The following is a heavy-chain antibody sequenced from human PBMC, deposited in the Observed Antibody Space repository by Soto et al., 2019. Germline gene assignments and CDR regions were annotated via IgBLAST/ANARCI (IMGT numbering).Heavy chain of an antibody. V-gene: IGHV4-4*02. D-gene: IGHD4-4*01. CDR1: GGSITSIDW. CDR2: IYHSGST. Sequence: QVQLQESGPGLVKPSGTLSLTCAVSGGSITSIDWWSWVRQSPGKGLEWIGEIYHSGSTNYNPSLKSRVTISVDKSKNQFSLRLSSVTAADTAVYYCATLPDYTSNPYTYDYWGQGTLVTVSS. J-gene: IGHJ4*02. CDR3: ATLPDYTSNPYTYDY.